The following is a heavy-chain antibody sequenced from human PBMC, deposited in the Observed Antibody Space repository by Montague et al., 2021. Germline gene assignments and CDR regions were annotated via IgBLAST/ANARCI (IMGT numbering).Heavy chain of an antibody. CDR1: GFTFSAYG. Sequence: SLRLSCAASGFTFSAYGMTWVRQAPGKGLEWVAVIHYGGAIYADSVKGQFTISRDDSKNMLYLQMNSLRAEDTALYYCVKGRSRLDYWGQGTLVTVSS. CDR3: VKGRSRLDY. CDR2: IHYGGAI. V-gene: IGHV3-23*03. J-gene: IGHJ4*02. D-gene: IGHD6-13*01.